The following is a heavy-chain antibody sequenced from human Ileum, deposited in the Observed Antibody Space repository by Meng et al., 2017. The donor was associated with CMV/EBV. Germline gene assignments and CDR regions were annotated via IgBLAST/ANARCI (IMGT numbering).Heavy chain of an antibody. Sequence: GESLKISCAASGVSFNTYSMNWVRQAPGKGLEWVASISISGSYVYYADSVRGRFTISRDNANNTMYLQMNTLRAEDTAVYYCVSDLSGHGTGSYFDFWGQGTLVTVSS. CDR1: GVSFNTYS. V-gene: IGHV3-21*01. D-gene: IGHD3-10*01. CDR3: VSDLSGHGTGSYFDF. J-gene: IGHJ4*02. CDR2: ISISGSYV.